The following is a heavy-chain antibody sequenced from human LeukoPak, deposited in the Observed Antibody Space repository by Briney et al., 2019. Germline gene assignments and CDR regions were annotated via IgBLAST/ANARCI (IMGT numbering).Heavy chain of an antibody. CDR3: TRDRVPAAGVYYYYYYGMDV. CDR2: IRSKAYGGTT. CDR1: GFTFGDYA. Sequence: GGSLRLSCTASGFTFGDYAMSWVRQAPGKGLEWVGFIRSKAYGGTTEYAASVKGRFTISRDDSKSIAYLQMNSLKTEDTAVYYCTRDRVPAAGVYYYYYYGMDVWGQGTTVTVSS. D-gene: IGHD2-2*01. J-gene: IGHJ6*02. V-gene: IGHV3-49*04.